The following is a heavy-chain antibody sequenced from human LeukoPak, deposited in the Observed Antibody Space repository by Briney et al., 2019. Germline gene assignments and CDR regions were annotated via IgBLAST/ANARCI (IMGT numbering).Heavy chain of an antibody. J-gene: IGHJ6*03. D-gene: IGHD1-26*01. CDR1: GGSISSYY. CDR3: AGALYSGSYSPRDYYYYMDV. V-gene: IGHV4-59*01. Sequence: SETLSLTCTVSGGSISSYYWSWIRQPPGKGLEWIGYIYYSGSTNYNTSLKSRVTISVDTSKNQFSLKLSSVTAADTAVYYCAGALYSGSYSPRDYYYYMDVWGKGTTVTISS. CDR2: IYYSGST.